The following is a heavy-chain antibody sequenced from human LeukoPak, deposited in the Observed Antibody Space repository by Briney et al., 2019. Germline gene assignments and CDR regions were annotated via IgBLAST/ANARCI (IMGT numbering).Heavy chain of an antibody. Sequence: SETLSLTCAVSGGSLSYYYWSWIRQSPEKGLEWIGEINRSGSTNYNPSLKSRVTISVDTSKNQFSLKLSSVTAADTAVYYCARGGFYCGDDCYVDYWGQGTLATVSS. CDR2: INRSGST. CDR3: ARGGFYCGDDCYVDY. J-gene: IGHJ4*02. D-gene: IGHD2-21*02. CDR1: GGSLSYYY. V-gene: IGHV4-34*01.